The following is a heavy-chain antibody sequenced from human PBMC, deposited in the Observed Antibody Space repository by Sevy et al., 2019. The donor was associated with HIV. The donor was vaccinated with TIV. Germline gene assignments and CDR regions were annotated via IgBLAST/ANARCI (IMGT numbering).Heavy chain of an antibody. Sequence: SETLSLTCTVSGDSISSGDSFWSWIRQPAGRGLEWIGRIYASGRTMYNPSLKSRLTLSADTSKNQFSLELTSVTAADTAVYYCARDGIKRDYYYATDVWGQGTPVTVSS. D-gene: IGHD1-26*01. CDR1: GDSISSGDSF. V-gene: IGHV4-61*02. J-gene: IGHJ6*02. CDR2: IYASGRT. CDR3: ARDGIKRDYYYATDV.